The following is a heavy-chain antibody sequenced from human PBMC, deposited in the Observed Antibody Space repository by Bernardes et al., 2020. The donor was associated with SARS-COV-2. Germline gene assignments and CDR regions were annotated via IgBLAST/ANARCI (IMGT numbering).Heavy chain of an antibody. V-gene: IGHV4-39*01. CDR1: GGSISSSSYY. CDR3: ARHQECSGGSCYRDYYYYYGMDV. D-gene: IGHD2-15*01. Sequence: SETLYLTCTVSGGSISSSSYYWGWLRQPPGKGLEWIGSIYYSGSTYYNPSLKSRVTISVDTSKNQFSLKLSSVTAADTAVYYCARHQECSGGSCYRDYYYYYGMDVWGQGTTVTVSS. J-gene: IGHJ6*02. CDR2: IYYSGST.